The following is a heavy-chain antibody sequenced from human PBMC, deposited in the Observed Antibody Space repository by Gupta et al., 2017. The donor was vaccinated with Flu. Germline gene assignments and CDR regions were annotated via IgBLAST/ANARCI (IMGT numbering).Heavy chain of an antibody. J-gene: IGHJ4*02. CDR2: IYSSGAR. CDR1: GGSIDDSSYY. V-gene: IGHV4-39*01. Sequence: QLQLQESGPGLVKPSETRSLTCTVSGGSIDDSSYYWGWIRQSPGKGLEWIGSIYSSGARYYSPSLKSQVSMSVDVSWNQFSLKIRSVTAADTAVYYCGRQQALGPYYFDLWGQGTLVTVSS. CDR3: GRQQALGPYYFDL.